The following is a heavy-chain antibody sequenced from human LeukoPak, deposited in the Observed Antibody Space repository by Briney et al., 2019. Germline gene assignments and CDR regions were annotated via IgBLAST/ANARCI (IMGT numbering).Heavy chain of an antibody. V-gene: IGHV3-21*01. J-gene: IGHJ3*02. CDR1: GFTFSSYS. CDR2: ISSSSSDI. D-gene: IGHD1-26*01. Sequence: GGSLRLSCAASGFTFSSYSMNWVRQAPGKGLEWVSSISSSSSDIYYADSVKGRFTISRDNAKNSLYLQMNSLRAEDTAVYYCARDWRVGASVDAFDIWGQGTMVTVSS. CDR3: ARDWRVGASVDAFDI.